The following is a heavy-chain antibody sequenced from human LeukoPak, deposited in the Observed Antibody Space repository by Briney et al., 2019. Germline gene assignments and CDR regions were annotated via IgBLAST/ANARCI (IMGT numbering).Heavy chain of an antibody. CDR3: ARDFISIVVVPAAMANWFDP. J-gene: IGHJ5*02. CDR2: INPNSGGT. D-gene: IGHD2-2*01. CDR1: GYTFTGYY. Sequence: ASVKVSCKASGYTFTGYYMHWVRQAPGQGLEWMGWINPNSGGTNYAQKFQGRVTMTRDTSISTVYMELSRLRSDDTAVYYCARDFISIVVVPAAMANWFDPWGQGTLVTVSS. V-gene: IGHV1-2*02.